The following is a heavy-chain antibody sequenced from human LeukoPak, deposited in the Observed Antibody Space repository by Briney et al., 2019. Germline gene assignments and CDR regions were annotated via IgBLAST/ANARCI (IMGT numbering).Heavy chain of an antibody. Sequence: PSGTLSLTCAVSGDSISRSNWWSWVRQPPGKGLEWIGEIYHSGTTNYNPSLKSRVTISIDTSKDQFSLGLTSVTAADTAVYYCARHFTPSEWLTRYYYYFYYLDVWGEGTTVTVSS. V-gene: IGHV4-4*02. J-gene: IGHJ6*03. CDR3: ARHFTPSEWLTRYYYYFYYLDV. CDR1: GDSISRSNW. D-gene: IGHD5-12*01. CDR2: IYHSGTT.